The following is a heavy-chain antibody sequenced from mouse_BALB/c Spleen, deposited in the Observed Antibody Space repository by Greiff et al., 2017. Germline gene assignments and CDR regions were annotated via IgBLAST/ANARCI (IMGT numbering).Heavy chain of an antibody. V-gene: IGHV2-6-7*01. Sequence: VQLKESGPGLVAPSQSLSITCTVSGFSLTGYGVNWVRQPPGKGLEWLGMIWGDGSTDYNSALKSRLSISKDNSKSQVFLKMNSLQTDDTARYYCAREATVVASRAMDYWGQGTSVTVSS. J-gene: IGHJ4*01. CDR2: IWGDGST. CDR1: GFSLTGYG. D-gene: IGHD1-1*01. CDR3: AREATVVASRAMDY.